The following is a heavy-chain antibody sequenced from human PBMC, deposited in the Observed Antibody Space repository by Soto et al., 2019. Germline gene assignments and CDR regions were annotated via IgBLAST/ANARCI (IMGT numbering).Heavy chain of an antibody. J-gene: IGHJ6*02. CDR3: ARAGATMGYYYYYGMDV. CDR1: GYTFTGYY. V-gene: IGHV1-2*02. D-gene: IGHD1-26*01. Sequence: ASVKVSCKASGYTFTGYYMHWVRQAPGQGLEWMGWINPNSGGTNYAQKFQGRVTMTRDTSISTAYMELSRRRSDDTAVYYCARAGATMGYYYYYGMDVWGQGTTVTVSS. CDR2: INPNSGGT.